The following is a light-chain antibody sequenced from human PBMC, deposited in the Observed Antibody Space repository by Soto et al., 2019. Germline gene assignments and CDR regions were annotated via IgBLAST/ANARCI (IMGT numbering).Light chain of an antibody. CDR2: GAS. V-gene: IGKV3-20*01. CDR1: QSVNSRY. CDR3: QHYDSAPLT. J-gene: IGKJ4*01. Sequence: VLTQSPGTLSLSPGERAVLSCRASQSVNSRYLAWYHQKHGQAPSLLISGASTRATGVPARFSGSGSGTDFTLIINRLEAEDFAVYYCQHYDSAPLTFGGGTKVEI.